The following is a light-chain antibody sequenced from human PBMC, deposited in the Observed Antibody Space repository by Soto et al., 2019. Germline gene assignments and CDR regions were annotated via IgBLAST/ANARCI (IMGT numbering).Light chain of an antibody. V-gene: IGLV2-8*01. J-gene: IGLJ2*01. Sequence: QSALTQPPSASGSPGQSVTISCTGTRSDVGGYNYVSWYQQHPGKAPKLMIYEVSKRPSGVRDRFSGSKSGNTASLTVSGLQAEDEADYYCSSYAGSNIVVFGGGTMLTVL. CDR3: SSYAGSNIVV. CDR2: EVS. CDR1: RSDVGGYNY.